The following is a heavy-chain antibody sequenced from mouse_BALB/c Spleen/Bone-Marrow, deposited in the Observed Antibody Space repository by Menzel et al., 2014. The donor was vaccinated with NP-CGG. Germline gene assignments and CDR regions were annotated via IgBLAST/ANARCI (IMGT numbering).Heavy chain of an antibody. CDR2: IDPSDSET. CDR3: ARGDDGYYGDY. J-gene: IGHJ2*01. Sequence: QVQLKHSGTQLVRPGASVKISCKASGYSFTSYWMHWVKQRPGQGLEWIGMIDPSDSETRLNQKFKDKATLTVDKSSSTAYMQLSSPTSEDSAVYYCARGDDGYYGDYWGQGTTLTVSS. D-gene: IGHD2-3*01. V-gene: IGHV1S126*01. CDR1: GYSFTSYW.